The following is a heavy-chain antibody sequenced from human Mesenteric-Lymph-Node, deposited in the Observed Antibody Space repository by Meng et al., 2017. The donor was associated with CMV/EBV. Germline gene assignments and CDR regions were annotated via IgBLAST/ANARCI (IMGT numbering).Heavy chain of an antibody. V-gene: IGHV1-18*01. D-gene: IGHD6-13*01. CDR1: GGTFSSYA. CDR3: ARFSSSYYNWFDP. Sequence: ASVKVSCKASGGTFSSYAISWVRQAPGQGVEWIGWITTYNGITNSAQKFKDRVTMTTDTSTATAYMELRSLRSDDTALYYCARFSSSYYNWFDPWGQGTLVTVSS. J-gene: IGHJ5*02. CDR2: ITTYNGIT.